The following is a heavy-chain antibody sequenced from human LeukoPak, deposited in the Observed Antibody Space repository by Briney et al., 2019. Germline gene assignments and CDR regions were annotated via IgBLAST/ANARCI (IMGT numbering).Heavy chain of an antibody. CDR1: GFTFSSYS. CDR3: ARGFSYSGSSGGY. Sequence: GGSLRLSCAASGFTFSSYSMNWVRQAPGKGLEWVSYISSSSSTIYYADSVKGRFTIFRDNAKNSLYLQMNSLRADDTAVYYCARGFSYSGSSGGYWGQGTLVTVSS. CDR2: ISSSSSTI. J-gene: IGHJ4*02. V-gene: IGHV3-48*01. D-gene: IGHD1-26*01.